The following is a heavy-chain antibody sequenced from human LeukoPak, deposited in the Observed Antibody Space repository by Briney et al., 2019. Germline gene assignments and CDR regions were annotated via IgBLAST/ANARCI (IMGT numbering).Heavy chain of an antibody. V-gene: IGHV4-31*02. J-gene: IGHJ3*02. CDR1: GGSISSGGYY. CDR3: ARKVGGAFDI. Sequence: PSQXLSLTXTVSGGSISSGGYYWRWIRQHPGKGLEWIGYIYYSGSTYYNPSLKSRFTISVDTSKNQFSLKLSSVTAADTAVYYCARKVGGAFDIWGQGTMVTVSS. CDR2: IYYSGST.